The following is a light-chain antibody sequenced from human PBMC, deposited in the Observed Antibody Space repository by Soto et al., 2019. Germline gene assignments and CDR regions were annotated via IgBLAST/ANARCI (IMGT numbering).Light chain of an antibody. Sequence: SYELTLPPSVSVSPGQTASITCSGDKLGDKYACWYQQKPGQSPVLVIYQDSKRPSGIPERFSGSNSGNTATLTISGTQAMDEADYYCQAWDSSTAVFGGGTKVTVL. CDR1: KLGDKY. CDR3: QAWDSSTAV. J-gene: IGLJ2*01. CDR2: QDS. V-gene: IGLV3-1*01.